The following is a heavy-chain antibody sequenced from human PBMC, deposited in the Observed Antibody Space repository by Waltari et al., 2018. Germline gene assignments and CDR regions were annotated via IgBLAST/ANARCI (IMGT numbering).Heavy chain of an antibody. J-gene: IGHJ4*02. D-gene: IGHD3-3*02. Sequence: QITLKESGPPLVKPTQTLTLTCTFSGFSLRTSGVSVGWFRQPPGRVLEWLALIYWDDDKRYRPSLRDRLTITKDTSKNQVVLTMTNMDPVDTATYYCAHSGHFWSGFYVDYYFDYWGQGTLVTVSS. CDR2: IYWDDDK. V-gene: IGHV2-5*02. CDR1: GFSLRTSGVS. CDR3: AHSGHFWSGFYVDYYFDY.